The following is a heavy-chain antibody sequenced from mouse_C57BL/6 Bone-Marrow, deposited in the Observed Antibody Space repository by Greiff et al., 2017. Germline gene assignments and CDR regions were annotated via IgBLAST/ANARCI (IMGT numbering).Heavy chain of an antibody. CDR3: ARGGDYVAY. J-gene: IGHJ3*01. CDR2: IRNKANGYTT. CDR1: GFTFTDYY. V-gene: IGHV7-3*01. Sequence: EVKLVESGGGLVQPGGSLSLSCAASGFTFTDYYMSWVRQPPGKALEWLGFIRNKANGYTTEYSASVKGRFTISRDNSQSILYLQMNALRAEDSATYYCARGGDYVAYWGQGTLVTVSA. D-gene: IGHD1-1*01.